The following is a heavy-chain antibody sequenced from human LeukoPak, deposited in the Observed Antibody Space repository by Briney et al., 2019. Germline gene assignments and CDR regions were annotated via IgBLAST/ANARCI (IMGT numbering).Heavy chain of an antibody. CDR3: ARHNTSGTYPLDY. CDR2: IYFSGST. CDR1: GGSLCISF. D-gene: IGHD1-26*01. J-gene: IGHJ4*02. Sequence: PSETLSLSCTVCGGSLCISFGSWIRQPPGKGLEWIGHIYFSGSTNYNPSLKSRVTISVDTSKKQFSLKLSSVTAADTAVYYCARHNTSGTYPLDYWGQGILVTVS. V-gene: IGHV4-59*08.